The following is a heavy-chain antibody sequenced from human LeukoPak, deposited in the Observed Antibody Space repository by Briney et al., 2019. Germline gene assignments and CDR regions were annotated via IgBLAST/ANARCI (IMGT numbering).Heavy chain of an antibody. CDR2: MNPNSGNT. V-gene: IGHV1-8*01. CDR3: ARSRSRRGVATSLVYYYYYMDV. J-gene: IGHJ6*03. Sequence: GASVKVSCKASGYTFTSSDINWVRQATGQGLEWMVWMNPNSGNTGYAQKFQGRVTMTRNTSISTAYMELSSLRSEDTAVYYCARSRSRRGVATSLVYYYYYMDVWGKGTTVTVSS. CDR1: GYTFTSSD. D-gene: IGHD5-12*01.